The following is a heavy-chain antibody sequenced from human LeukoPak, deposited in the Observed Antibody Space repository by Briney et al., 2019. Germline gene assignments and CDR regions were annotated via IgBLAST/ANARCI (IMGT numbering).Heavy chain of an antibody. CDR1: GYSISSGYY. CDR3: ARDDGSARYYFDY. Sequence: SETLSLTCTVSGYSISSGYYWGWIRPPPGKGLEWIGSIYHSGSTYYNPSLKSRVTISVDTSKNQFSLKLSSVTAADTAVYYCARDDGSARYYFDYWGQGTLVTVSS. CDR2: IYHSGST. J-gene: IGHJ4*02. V-gene: IGHV4-38-2*02. D-gene: IGHD3-10*01.